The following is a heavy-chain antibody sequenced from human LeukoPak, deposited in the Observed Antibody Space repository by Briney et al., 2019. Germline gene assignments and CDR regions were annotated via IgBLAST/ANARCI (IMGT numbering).Heavy chain of an antibody. Sequence: PGRSLRLSCAASGFTFSDYAMHCVRQAPGKGLEWVAVLSYGGTNKYYADSVKGRFTISRDNSKNTMFLQMNSLRAEDTAVYHCARDRSGYANDAFDFWGQGTMVTVSS. D-gene: IGHD3-3*01. CDR2: LSYGGTNK. J-gene: IGHJ3*01. CDR3: ARDRSGYANDAFDF. CDR1: GFTFSDYA. V-gene: IGHV3-30-3*01.